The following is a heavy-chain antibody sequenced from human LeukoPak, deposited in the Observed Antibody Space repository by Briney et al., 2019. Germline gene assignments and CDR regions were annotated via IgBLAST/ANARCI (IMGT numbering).Heavy chain of an antibody. D-gene: IGHD3-22*01. CDR3: VRGIDTTGYFNY. CDR2: TNTNTGSP. J-gene: IGHJ4*02. Sequence: EASVKVSFKASGYTFSTYPMNWVRQAPGQGLEWMGWTNTNTGSPTYAQGLTGRFVFSLDTSVSTAFLQINSLKAEDTALYYCVRGIDTTGYFNYWGQGTLVTVSS. CDR1: GYTFSTYP. V-gene: IGHV7-4-1*02.